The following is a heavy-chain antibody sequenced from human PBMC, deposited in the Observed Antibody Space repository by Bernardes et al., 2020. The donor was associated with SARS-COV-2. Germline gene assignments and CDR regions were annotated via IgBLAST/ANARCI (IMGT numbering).Heavy chain of an antibody. CDR1: GFTFSSYA. Sequence: GGSLRLSCAASGFTFSSYAMSWVRQAPGKGLAWVSGISGSGGSTYYANSVKGRFTISRDNSKNTLYLQMNSLRAEDTAVYYCAKDGYCGGDCYDVDYWGQGTLVTVSS. D-gene: IGHD2-21*01. CDR2: ISGSGGST. V-gene: IGHV3-23*01. CDR3: AKDGYCGGDCYDVDY. J-gene: IGHJ4*02.